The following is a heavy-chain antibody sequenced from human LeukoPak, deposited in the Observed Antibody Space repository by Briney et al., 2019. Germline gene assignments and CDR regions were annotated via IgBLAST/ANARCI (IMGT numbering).Heavy chain of an antibody. CDR1: GGSISSSSYY. J-gene: IGHJ3*02. V-gene: IGHV4-39*01. D-gene: IGHD2-15*01. CDR3: ASLPRYCSGGTCRDTFDI. Sequence: SETLSLTXTVSGGSISSSSYYWGWIRQPPGKGLEWIGSIYYSGSTYYNPTLKSRVTISVDTSKSQFSLKLSSVTAADTAVYYCASLPRYCSGGTCRDTFDIWGQGTMVTVSS. CDR2: IYYSGST.